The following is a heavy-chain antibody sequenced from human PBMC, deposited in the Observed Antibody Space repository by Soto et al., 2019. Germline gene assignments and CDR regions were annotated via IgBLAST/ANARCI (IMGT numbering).Heavy chain of an antibody. CDR3: ARDSELKAGTDDY. CDR2: IIPILGIA. J-gene: IGHJ4*02. D-gene: IGHD6-19*01. CDR1: GDTYSIYT. Sequence: ASVKGACKTSGDTYSIYTVSWVRQKPGQGLEWMGRIIPILGIANYAQKFQGRVTVTADKSTSTAYMELSSLRSEDTAVYYCARDSELKAGTDDYWGQGTLVTVSS. V-gene: IGHV1-69*04.